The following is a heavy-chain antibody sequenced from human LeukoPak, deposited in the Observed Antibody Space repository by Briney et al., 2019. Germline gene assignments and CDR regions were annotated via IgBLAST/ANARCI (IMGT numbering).Heavy chain of an antibody. Sequence: TSETLSLTCTVSGGSISSGDYYWSWIRQPPGEGLEWIGYIYYSGSTYYSPSLKSRVTISVDTSKNQFSLKLSSVTAADTAVYYCARDLSGYYSDTFDIWGQGTMVTVSS. V-gene: IGHV4-30-4*01. CDR1: GGSISSGDYY. J-gene: IGHJ3*02. D-gene: IGHD3-22*01. CDR2: IYYSGST. CDR3: ARDLSGYYSDTFDI.